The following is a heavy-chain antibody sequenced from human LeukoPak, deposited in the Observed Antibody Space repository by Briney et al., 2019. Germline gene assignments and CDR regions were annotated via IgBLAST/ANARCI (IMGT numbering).Heavy chain of an antibody. CDR2: INADGTST. D-gene: IGHD4-23*01. Sequence: GGSLRLSCAASGFTFSNYWMHWVRQAPGKGLVWVSHINADGTSTTYADSVKGRFTISRDNAKNTLYLQMNSLRAEDTAAYYCARDRWLLDYWGQGTPVTVSS. CDR1: GFTFSNYW. J-gene: IGHJ4*02. CDR3: ARDRWLLDY. V-gene: IGHV3-74*01.